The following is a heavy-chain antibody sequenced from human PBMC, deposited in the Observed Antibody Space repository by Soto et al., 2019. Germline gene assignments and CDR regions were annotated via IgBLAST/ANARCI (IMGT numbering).Heavy chain of an antibody. CDR3: GSPNYNPSIKSQVTISVDTSKNQFSLKLSSVTAADTAVYYCARHHAAYCSGGSCYSPQGRGPLDH. J-gene: IGHJ4*02. D-gene: IGHD3-10*01. Sequence: ASLKVDCKSAGSTFTSYAMRWGRRTPGQRLEWIGWIDAGNVNTKYSQNFQGRVTITRDTSASTAYMELSSLRSEDTAVYYSGSPNYNPSIKSQVTISVDTSKNQFSLKLSSVTAADTAVYYCARHHAAYCSGGSCYSPQGRGPLDHWGQGTLVTVSS. CDR2: IDAGNVNT. CDR1: GSTFTSYA. V-gene: IGHV1-3*01.